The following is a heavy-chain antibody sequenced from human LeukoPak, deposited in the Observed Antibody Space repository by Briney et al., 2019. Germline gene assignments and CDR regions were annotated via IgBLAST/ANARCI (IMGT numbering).Heavy chain of an antibody. J-gene: IGHJ4*02. V-gene: IGHV3-48*02. D-gene: IGHD3-10*01. Sequence: PGGSLRLSCAASGFTFSSYSMNWVRQAPGKGLEWVSYISSSSSTIYYADSVKGRFTISRDNAKSSLYLQMNSLRDEDTAVYYCARVSKDYTNYFGSSTYYYFDYWGQGTLVTGSS. CDR2: ISSSSSTI. CDR1: GFTFSSYS. CDR3: ARVSKDYTNYFGSSTYYYFDY.